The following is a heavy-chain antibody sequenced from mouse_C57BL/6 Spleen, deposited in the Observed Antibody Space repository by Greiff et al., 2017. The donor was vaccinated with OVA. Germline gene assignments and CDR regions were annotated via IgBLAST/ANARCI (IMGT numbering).Heavy chain of an antibody. D-gene: IGHD1-1*01. CDR1: GYTFTSYW. CDR3: ERFGSRYFDY. Sequence: QVQLQQPGAELVKPGASVKLSCKASGYTFTSYWMHWVKQRPGQGLEWIGMIHPNSGSTNYNEKFKSKATLTVDKSSSTAYMQLSSLTSEDSAVYYCERFGSRYFDYWGKGTTLTVSS. V-gene: IGHV1-64*01. J-gene: IGHJ2*01. CDR2: IHPNSGST.